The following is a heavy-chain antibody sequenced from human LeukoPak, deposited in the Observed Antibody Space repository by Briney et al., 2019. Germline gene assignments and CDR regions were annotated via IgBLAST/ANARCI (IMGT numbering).Heavy chain of an antibody. CDR3: ARGVTSGVDHFDY. CDR2: MKQDGSEK. D-gene: IGHD2-21*01. J-gene: IGHJ4*02. CDR1: GFTFSNYW. Sequence: AGGSLRLSCAASGFTFSNYWMTWVRQAPGKGLEWVANMKQDGSEKYYVDSVKGRFTISRDNAENSLYLQMNSLRAEDTAVYYCARGVTSGVDHFDYWGQGTLVTVSS. V-gene: IGHV3-7*04.